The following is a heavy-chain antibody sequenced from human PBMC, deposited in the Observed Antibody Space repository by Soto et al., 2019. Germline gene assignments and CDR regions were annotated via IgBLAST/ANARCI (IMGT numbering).Heavy chain of an antibody. CDR2: INNDGSLT. CDR3: ARGGGGLTDY. CDR1: GLTFNDHW. Sequence: EVRLVESGGDLVQPGGSLRLSCAASGLTFNDHWRHWVRQAPGKGLLWVSRINNDGSLTNYADSVKGRFTTSRDNARNTLYLQMNSLRADDTAVYYCARGGGGLTDYWGQGTLVTVSS. J-gene: IGHJ4*02. V-gene: IGHV3-74*01. D-gene: IGHD3-16*01.